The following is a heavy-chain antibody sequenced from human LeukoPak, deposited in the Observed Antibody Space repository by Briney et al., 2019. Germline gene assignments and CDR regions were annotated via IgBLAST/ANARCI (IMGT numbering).Heavy chain of an antibody. V-gene: IGHV1-69*04. Sequence: ASVKVSCKASGGTFSSYAISWVRQAPGQGLEWMGRIIPILGIANYAQKFQGRVTITADKSTSTAYTELSSLRSEDTAAYYCAREDNDYGDYRGQAFDYWGQGTLVTVSS. CDR1: GGTFSSYA. CDR2: IIPILGIA. D-gene: IGHD4-17*01. CDR3: AREDNDYGDYRGQAFDY. J-gene: IGHJ4*02.